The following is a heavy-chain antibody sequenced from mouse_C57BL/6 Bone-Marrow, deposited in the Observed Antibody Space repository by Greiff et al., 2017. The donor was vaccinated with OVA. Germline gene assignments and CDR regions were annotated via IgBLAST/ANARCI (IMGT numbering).Heavy chain of an antibody. CDR1: GFTFSSYA. CDR3: TRDIYYYGSNYFDY. D-gene: IGHD1-1*01. V-gene: IGHV5-9-1*02. J-gene: IGHJ2*01. Sequence: EVMLVESGEGLVKPGGSLKLSCAASGFTFSSYAMSWVRQTPEKRLEWVAYISSGGDYIYYADTVKGRFTISRDNARNTLYLQMNSLMSEDTAMYYCTRDIYYYGSNYFDYWGQGTTLTVSS. CDR2: ISSGGDYI.